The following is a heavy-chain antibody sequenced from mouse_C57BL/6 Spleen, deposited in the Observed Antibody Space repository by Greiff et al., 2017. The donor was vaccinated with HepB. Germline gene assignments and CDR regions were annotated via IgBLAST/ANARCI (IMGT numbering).Heavy chain of an antibody. Sequence: EVQLQQSGPELVKPGASVKISCKASGYTFTDYYMNWVKQSHGKSLEWIGDINPNNGGTSYNQKFKGKATLTVDKSSSTAYMELRSLTSEDSAVYYCARRGNDGAAYDAMDYWGQGTSVTVSS. CDR1: GYTFTDYY. V-gene: IGHV1-26*01. CDR2: INPNNGGT. CDR3: ARRGNDGAAYDAMDY. J-gene: IGHJ4*01. D-gene: IGHD2-3*01.